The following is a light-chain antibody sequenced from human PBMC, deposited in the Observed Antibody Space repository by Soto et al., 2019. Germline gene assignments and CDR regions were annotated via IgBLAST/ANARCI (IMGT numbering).Light chain of an antibody. CDR2: AAS. CDR1: QIISSY. CDR3: QQSYSSPPT. Sequence: DIQITQAPSSLSASVGARVPITCRASQIISSYLNWYQQKPGKAPKLLIYAASSLQSGVPSRFSGSRSGPDFTLTISSLQPEDFATYYCQQSYSSPPTFGQGTKVDIK. V-gene: IGKV1-39*01. J-gene: IGKJ1*01.